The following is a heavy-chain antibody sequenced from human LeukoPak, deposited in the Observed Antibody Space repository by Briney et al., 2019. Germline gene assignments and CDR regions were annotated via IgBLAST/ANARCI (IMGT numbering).Heavy chain of an antibody. D-gene: IGHD6-19*01. CDR1: GGSISTDY. J-gene: IGHJ4*02. Sequence: SETLSLTCTVSGGSISTDYWSWIRQPPGKGLECIGYIYYSGSTNYNPSLKSRVTISVDTSKNQFSLKLSSVTAADTAVYYCARRSVAVAGSFDYWGQGTLVTVSS. CDR2: IYYSGST. V-gene: IGHV4-59*08. CDR3: ARRSVAVAGSFDY.